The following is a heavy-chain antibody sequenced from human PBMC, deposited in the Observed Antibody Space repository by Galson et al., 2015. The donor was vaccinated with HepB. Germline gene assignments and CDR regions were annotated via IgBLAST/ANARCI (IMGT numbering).Heavy chain of an antibody. CDR2: IYYSGST. D-gene: IGHD6-19*01. V-gene: IGHV4-61*01. CDR1: GGSVSSGSYY. J-gene: IGHJ5*02. CDR3: ARVPRTVWSSGWYT. Sequence: LTCTVAGGSVSSGSYYWGWIRQSPGKGLEWIGNIYYSGSTNYNPSLKSRVTMAADTPKNRLSLKVRSVTAADPAVYYCARVPRTVWSSGWYTWGQGILVTVSS.